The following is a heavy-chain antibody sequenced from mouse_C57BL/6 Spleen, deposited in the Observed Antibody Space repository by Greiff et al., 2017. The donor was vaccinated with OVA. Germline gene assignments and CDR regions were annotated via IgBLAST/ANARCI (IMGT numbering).Heavy chain of an antibody. V-gene: IGHV1-52*01. D-gene: IGHD1-1*01. CDR3: ARENYITAWFAY. J-gene: IGHJ3*01. CDR1: GYTFTSYW. CDR2: IDPSDSET. Sequence: QVQLQQPGAELVRPGSSVKLSCKASGYTFTSYWMNWVKQRPIQGLEWIGNIDPSDSETNYNQKFKDKATLTVDKSTSTAYMQLSSLTSEDSAVYYCARENYITAWFAYWGQGTLVTVSA.